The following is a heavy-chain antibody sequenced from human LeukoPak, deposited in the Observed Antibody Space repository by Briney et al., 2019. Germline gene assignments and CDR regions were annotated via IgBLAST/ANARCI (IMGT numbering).Heavy chain of an antibody. CDR2: IYHTGDS. D-gene: IGHD2-21*01. Sequence: PSETLSLTCAVSDVSISDYYWSWIRQPPGKGLEWIGYIYHTGDSNQNPSLKGRVTVTLDTPKNQVSLKVTSETAADTAVYYCARHAFASPLDIWGQGTVVTVSS. CDR3: ARHAFASPLDI. J-gene: IGHJ4*02. V-gene: IGHV4-59*08. CDR1: DVSISDYY.